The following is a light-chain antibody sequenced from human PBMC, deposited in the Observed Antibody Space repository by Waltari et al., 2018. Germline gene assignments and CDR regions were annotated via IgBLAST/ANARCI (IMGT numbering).Light chain of an antibody. J-gene: IGKJ1*01. CDR3: QHYESLPVT. CDR1: QSISKY. Sequence: EIVLTQSPGTLSLSPGERATLSCRASQSISKYLAWYQQKPGQAPRLLIFHASSRAAGIPDRFSGRWSGTEFSLTISRLEPEDFAVYYCQHYESLPVTFGQGTKVEIK. CDR2: HAS. V-gene: IGKV3-20*01.